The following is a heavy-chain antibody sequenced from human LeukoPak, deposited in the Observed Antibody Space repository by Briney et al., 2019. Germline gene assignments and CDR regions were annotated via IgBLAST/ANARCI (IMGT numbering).Heavy chain of an antibody. CDR2: IIPIFGTA. J-gene: IGHJ5*02. CDR3: AREGGSQGAIPPFDP. Sequence: ASVKVSCKASGYTFTSYGISWVRQAPGQGLEWMGGIIPIFGTANYAQKFQGRVTITADESTSTAYMELSSLRSEDTAVYYCAREGGSQGAIPPFDPWGQGTLVTVSS. CDR1: GYTFTSYG. D-gene: IGHD1-26*01. V-gene: IGHV1-69*13.